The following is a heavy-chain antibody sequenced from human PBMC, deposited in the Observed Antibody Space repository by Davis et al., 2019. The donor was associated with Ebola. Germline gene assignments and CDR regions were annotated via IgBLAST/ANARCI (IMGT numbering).Heavy chain of an antibody. Sequence: PGGSLRLSCAASGFTFSSYWMHWVRQAPGKGLVWVSRINSDGSRTSYADSVKGRFTISRDNAKNTLYLQMNSLRAEDTVVYYCARGRYSTSSGVYYYAMDVWGQGTTVTVSS. V-gene: IGHV3-74*01. CDR3: ARGRYSTSSGVYYYAMDV. D-gene: IGHD6-6*01. CDR1: GFTFSSYW. J-gene: IGHJ6*02. CDR2: INSDGSRT.